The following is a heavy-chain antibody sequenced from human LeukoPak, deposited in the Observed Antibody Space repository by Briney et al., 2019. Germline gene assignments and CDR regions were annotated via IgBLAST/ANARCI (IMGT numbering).Heavy chain of an antibody. V-gene: IGHV3-9*01. CDR1: EFTFDDYA. J-gene: IGHJ4*02. CDR2: ISWNSGSI. Sequence: GGSLRLSCAASEFTFDDYAMHWVRQAPGKGLEWVSGISWNSGSIGYADSVKGRFTISRDNAKNSLYLQMNSLRAEDTALYYCAKGSHSGSRRPIDYWGQGTLVTVSS. D-gene: IGHD1-26*01. CDR3: AKGSHSGSRRPIDY.